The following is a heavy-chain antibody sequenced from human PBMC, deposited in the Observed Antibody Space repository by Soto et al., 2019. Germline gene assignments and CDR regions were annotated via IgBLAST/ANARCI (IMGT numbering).Heavy chain of an antibody. Sequence: PSETLSLTCSVSGGSISSGGYYWSWIRQHPGKGLEWIGYIYYSGSTSYNPSLKSRVTISVDTSKNQFSLKLSSVTAADTAVYYWARGYCSSTSCFDPWGQGTLVTVSS. V-gene: IGHV4-31*03. CDR1: GGSISSGGYY. CDR2: IYYSGST. J-gene: IGHJ5*02. CDR3: ARGYCSSTSCFDP. D-gene: IGHD2-2*01.